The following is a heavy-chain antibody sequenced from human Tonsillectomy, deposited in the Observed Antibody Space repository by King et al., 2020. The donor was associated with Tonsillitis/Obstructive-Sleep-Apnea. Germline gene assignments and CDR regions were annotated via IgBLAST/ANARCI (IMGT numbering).Heavy chain of an antibody. V-gene: IGHV3-30*04. CDR1: GFTFSSYA. CDR2: ISYDGSNK. J-gene: IGHJ3*02. CDR3: AREGIYDSSGYGDAFDI. D-gene: IGHD3-22*01. Sequence: VQLVESGGGVVQPGRSLRLSCAASGFTFSSYAIHWVRQAPGKGLEWVAVISYDGSNKYYADSVKGRFTISRDNSKNTLDLQMNSLRAEDTAVYYCAREGIYDSSGYGDAFDIWGQGTIVTVSS.